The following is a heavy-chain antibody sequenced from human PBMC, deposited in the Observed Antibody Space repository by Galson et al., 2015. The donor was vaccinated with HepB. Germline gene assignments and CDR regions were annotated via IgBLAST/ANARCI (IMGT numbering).Heavy chain of an antibody. CDR1: GFTFSGYW. V-gene: IGHV3-7*01. J-gene: IGHJ4*02. CDR3: ARGREVDY. Sequence: SLRLSCAASGFTFSGYWMSWVRQAPGKGLEWVATIKQDGSEEYYVDSVKGRFTISRDNPKNSPHLQMNSLRAEDTAVYYCARGREVDYWGQGTLVTVSS. CDR2: IKQDGSEE.